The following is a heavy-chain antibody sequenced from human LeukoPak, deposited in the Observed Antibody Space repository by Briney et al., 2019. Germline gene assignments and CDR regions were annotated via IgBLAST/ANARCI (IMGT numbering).Heavy chain of an antibody. J-gene: IGHJ4*02. Sequence: SETLSLTCTVSGGSISSYYWSWIRQPPGKGLEWIGYIYYSGSTNYNPSLKSRVTISVDTSKNQFSPKLSSVTAADTAVYYCAREAVAADGGFFDYWGQGTLVTVSS. D-gene: IGHD6-19*01. V-gene: IGHV4-59*01. CDR3: AREAVAADGGFFDY. CDR2: IYYSGST. CDR1: GGSISSYY.